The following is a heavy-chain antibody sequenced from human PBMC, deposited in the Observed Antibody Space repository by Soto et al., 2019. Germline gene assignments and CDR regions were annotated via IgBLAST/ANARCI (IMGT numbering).Heavy chain of an antibody. CDR3: ARDQDYYDSSGYLYYYYGMDV. J-gene: IGHJ6*02. Sequence: GSLRLSCAAXGFTLSDYYMSWIRQAPGKGLEWVSYISSSGSTIYYADSVKGRFTISRDNAKNSLYLQMNSLRAEDTAVYYCARDQDYYDSSGYLYYYYGMDVWGQGTTVTVSS. CDR2: ISSSGSTI. CDR1: GFTLSDYY. V-gene: IGHV3-11*01. D-gene: IGHD3-22*01.